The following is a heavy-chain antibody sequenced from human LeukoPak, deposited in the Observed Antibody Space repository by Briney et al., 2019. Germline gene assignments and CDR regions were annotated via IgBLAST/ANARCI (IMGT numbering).Heavy chain of an antibody. CDR3: ARGGPLRYDSSGYYPDY. J-gene: IGHJ4*02. D-gene: IGHD3-22*01. CDR2: IYPGDSDT. CDR1: GYSFTSYW. V-gene: IGHV5-51*01. Sequence: GESLKISCKGSGYSFTSYWIGWVRQMPGKGLEWMGIIYPGDSDTRYSPSFQGQVTISANKSISTAYLQWSSLKASDTAMYYCARGGPLRYDSSGYYPDYWGQGTLVTVSS.